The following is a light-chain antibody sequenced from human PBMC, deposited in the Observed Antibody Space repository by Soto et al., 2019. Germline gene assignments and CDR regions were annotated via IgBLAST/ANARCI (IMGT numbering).Light chain of an antibody. CDR1: QSVSSFY. CDR2: GAS. CDR3: QQYGDWPRT. V-gene: IGKV3-20*01. Sequence: EIVLTQCPGTLSLSPGERATLSCRASQSVSSFYLAWYQQRAGQAPRLLIYGASTRATGIPDRFSGSGSGTDFILTISRLEPEDFAVYYCQQYGDWPRTFGQGTKV. J-gene: IGKJ1*01.